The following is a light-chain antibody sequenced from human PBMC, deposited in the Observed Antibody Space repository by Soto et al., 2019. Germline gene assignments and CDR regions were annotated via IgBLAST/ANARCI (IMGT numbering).Light chain of an antibody. CDR2: EGI. V-gene: IGLV2-23*01. Sequence: QSALTQPASVSGSPGQSITISCTGTNNLVSWYQQHPGKAPKVVLYEGIKRPSGVSNRFSGSNSGSTASLTISGLQAEDEAHYFCCAYVGARSYVFGPGTKLTVL. J-gene: IGLJ1*01. CDR3: CAYVGARSYV. CDR1: NNL.